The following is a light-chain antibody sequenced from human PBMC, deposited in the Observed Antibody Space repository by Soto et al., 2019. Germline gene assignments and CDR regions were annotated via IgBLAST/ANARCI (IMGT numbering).Light chain of an antibody. CDR3: QQYHDWPPIT. CDR2: GAS. J-gene: IGKJ3*01. Sequence: EIVMTQSPATLFVSPGERATLSCRASQTVSDDLAWYQQKPGQAPRLLIYGASTRATDIPARFSGGGSGTEFTLTISSLQSEDSAIYFCQQYHDWPPITFGPDQSKYQ. CDR1: QTVSDD. V-gene: IGKV3-15*01.